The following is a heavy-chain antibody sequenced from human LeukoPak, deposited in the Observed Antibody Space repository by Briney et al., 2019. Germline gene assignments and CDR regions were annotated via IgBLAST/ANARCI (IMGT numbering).Heavy chain of an antibody. J-gene: IGHJ5*02. D-gene: IGHD3-22*01. CDR2: IYTSGST. CDR1: GGSISSGSYY. V-gene: IGHV4-61*02. CDR3: ARAIHNYYDSPGYWFDP. Sequence: PSETLSLTCTVSGGSISSGSYYWSWIRQPAGKGLEWIGRIYTSGSTNYNPSLKSRVTISVDTSKNQFSLKLSSVTAADTAVYYCARAIHNYYDSPGYWFDPWGQGTLVTVSS.